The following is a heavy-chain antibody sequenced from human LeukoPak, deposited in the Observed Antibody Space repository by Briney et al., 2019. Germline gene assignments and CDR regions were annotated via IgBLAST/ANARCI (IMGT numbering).Heavy chain of an antibody. J-gene: IGHJ4*02. D-gene: IGHD6-19*01. V-gene: IGHV3-23*01. CDR3: ALRGYTSGFY. CDR2: IGGSGDGT. CDR1: GFTFSDYG. Sequence: GGSLRLSCAASGFTFSDYGISWVRQAPGKGLEWVSRIGGSGDGTYYADSVKGRFTISRDNSRNTLYLQMNNLRTDDTAVYYYALRGYTSGFYWGQGTLVTVSS.